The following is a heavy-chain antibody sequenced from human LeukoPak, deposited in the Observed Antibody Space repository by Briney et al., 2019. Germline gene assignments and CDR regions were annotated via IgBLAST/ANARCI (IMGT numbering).Heavy chain of an antibody. J-gene: IGHJ4*02. V-gene: IGHV4-39*01. Sequence: SETLSLTCTVSGGSISSSSYYWGWIRQPPGKGLEWIGSIYYSGSTYYNPSLKSRVTVSVDTSKNQFSLKLSSVTAADTAVYYCARLLRWIYYFDYWGQGTLVTVSS. CDR2: IYYSGST. CDR3: ARLLRWIYYFDY. D-gene: IGHD4-23*01. CDR1: GGSISSSSYY.